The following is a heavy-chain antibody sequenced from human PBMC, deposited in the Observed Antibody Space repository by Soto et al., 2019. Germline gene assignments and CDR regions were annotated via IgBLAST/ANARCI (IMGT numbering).Heavy chain of an antibody. Sequence: QVQLVESGGGVVQPGRSLRLSCAASGFTFSTYVMHWVRQAPGEGLEWVAVIWYDASNKYYADSVKGRFTISRDNSKNTLYLQMDSLRAEDTAMYYCTRDLSSGFDYWGQGTLVTVSS. CDR3: TRDLSSGFDY. CDR1: GFTFSTYV. J-gene: IGHJ4*02. V-gene: IGHV3-33*01. CDR2: IWYDASNK. D-gene: IGHD3-22*01.